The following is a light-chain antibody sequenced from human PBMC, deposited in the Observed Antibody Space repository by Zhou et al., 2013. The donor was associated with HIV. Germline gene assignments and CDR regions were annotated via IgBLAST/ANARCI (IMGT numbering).Light chain of an antibody. CDR3: QQFNNWPPYT. CDR2: AAS. V-gene: IGKV1-NL1*01. Sequence: DIQMTQSPSTLSASVGDRVTITCRASQGISNSLAWYQQKLGKAPKLLLYAASRLESGVPSRFSGSGSGTEFTLTISGMQSEDFAVYYCQQFNNWPPYTFGQGTKLVIK. CDR1: QGISNS. J-gene: IGKJ2*01.